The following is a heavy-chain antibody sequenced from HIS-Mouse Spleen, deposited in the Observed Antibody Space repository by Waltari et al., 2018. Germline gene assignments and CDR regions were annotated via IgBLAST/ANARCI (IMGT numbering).Heavy chain of an antibody. V-gene: IGHV4-39*07. CDR3: AREIPYSSSWYDWYFDL. Sequence: QLQLQESGPGLVKPSATLALTCIVSGGSSSSSSYYWGWIRQPPGKGPEWIESIYYSGSTYYNPSLKSRVTISVDTSKNQCSLKLSSVTAADTAVYYCAREIPYSSSWYDWYFDLWGRGTLVTVSS. J-gene: IGHJ2*01. D-gene: IGHD6-13*01. CDR1: GGSSSSSSYY. CDR2: IYYSGST.